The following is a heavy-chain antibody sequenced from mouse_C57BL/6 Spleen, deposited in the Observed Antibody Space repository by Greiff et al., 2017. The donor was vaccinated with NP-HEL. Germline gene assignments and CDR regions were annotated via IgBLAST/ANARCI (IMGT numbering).Heavy chain of an antibody. V-gene: IGHV1-76*01. CDR2: IYPGSGNT. Sequence: VKLMESGAELVRPGASVKLSCKASGYTFTDYYINWVKQRPGQGLEWIARIYPGSGNTYYNEKFKGKATLTAEKSSSTAYMQLSSLTSEDSAVYFCARDSNYENYFDYWGQGTTLTVSS. J-gene: IGHJ2*01. CDR3: ARDSNYENYFDY. D-gene: IGHD2-5*01. CDR1: GYTFTDYY.